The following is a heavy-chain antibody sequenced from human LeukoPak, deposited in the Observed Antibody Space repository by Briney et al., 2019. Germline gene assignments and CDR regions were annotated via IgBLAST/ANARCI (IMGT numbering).Heavy chain of an antibody. V-gene: IGHV4-39*01. D-gene: IGHD3-22*01. CDR1: GGSTSSSSYY. J-gene: IGHJ6*02. Sequence: SETLSLTCTVSGGSTSSSSYYWGWIRQPPGKGLEWLGSISYSGSTYYNPSLKSRVTISVDTSKNQFSLNLSSLTAADTAVYYCASRRQGGYYPHYYYYGMDVWGQGTTVTVSS. CDR3: ASRRQGGYYPHYYYYGMDV. CDR2: ISYSGST.